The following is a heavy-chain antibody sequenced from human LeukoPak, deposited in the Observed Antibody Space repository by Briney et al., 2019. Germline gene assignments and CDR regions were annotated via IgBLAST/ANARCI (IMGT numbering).Heavy chain of an antibody. CDR2: IIPILGTA. V-gene: IGHV1-69*13. CDR3: ARLGGSYHFDY. J-gene: IGHJ4*02. CDR1: GYTFTGYY. D-gene: IGHD1-26*01. Sequence: ASVKVSCKASGYTFTGYYMHWVRQAPGQGLEWMGGIIPILGTANYAQKFQGRVTITADESTSTAYMELSSLRSEDTAVYYCARLGGSYHFDYWGQGTLVTVSS.